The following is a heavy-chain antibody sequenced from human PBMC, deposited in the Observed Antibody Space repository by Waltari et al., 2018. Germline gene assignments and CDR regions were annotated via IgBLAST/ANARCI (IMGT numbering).Heavy chain of an antibody. CDR1: GGSFSGYY. J-gene: IGHJ5*02. CDR2: INHSGST. Sequence: QVQLQQWGAGLLKPSETLSLTCAVYGGSFSGYYWSCIRQPPGKGLEWIGEINHSGSTNYNPSLKSRVTISVDTSKNQFSLKLSSVTAADTAVYYCARGEPGFLEWLLYVRWFDPWGQGTLVTVSS. D-gene: IGHD3-3*01. V-gene: IGHV4-34*01. CDR3: ARGEPGFLEWLLYVRWFDP.